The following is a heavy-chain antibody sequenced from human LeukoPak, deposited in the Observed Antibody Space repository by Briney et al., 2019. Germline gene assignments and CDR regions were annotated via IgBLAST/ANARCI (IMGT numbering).Heavy chain of an antibody. CDR2: ISSSSSYI. CDR1: GFTFSSYS. D-gene: IGHD4-17*01. Sequence: GGSLRLSCAASGFTFSSYSMNWVRQATWKRLEWVSSISSSSSYIYYADSVKGRFTISRDNAKNSLYLQMNSLRAEDTAVYYCARDAYGVFDYWGQGTLVTVSS. J-gene: IGHJ4*02. V-gene: IGHV3-21*01. CDR3: ARDAYGVFDY.